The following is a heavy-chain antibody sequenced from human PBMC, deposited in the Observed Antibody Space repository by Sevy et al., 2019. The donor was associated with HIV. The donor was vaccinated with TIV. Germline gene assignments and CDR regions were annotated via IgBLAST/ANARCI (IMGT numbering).Heavy chain of an antibody. D-gene: IGHD6-19*01. CDR1: GGTLNSYS. Sequence: ASVKVSCKASGGTLNSYSIAWVRQAPGQGPEWMGGILLIPGVAHYSQRFQGRVTITADKSTLTAYMEVNSLRSEDTAVYFCARSFYFGSSGPYFDYWGQGSLVTVSS. CDR2: ILLIPGVA. CDR3: ARSFYFGSSGPYFDY. J-gene: IGHJ4*02. V-gene: IGHV1-69*10.